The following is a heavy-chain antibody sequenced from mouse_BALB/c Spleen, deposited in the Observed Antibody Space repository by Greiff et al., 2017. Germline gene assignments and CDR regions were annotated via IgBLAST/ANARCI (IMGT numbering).Heavy chain of an antibody. D-gene: IGHD1-2*01. J-gene: IGHJ4*01. CDR1: GFSLTSYG. CDR3: ARRPNDEGYAMDY. V-gene: IGHV2-2*02. CDR2: IWSGGST. Sequence: VKLVESGPGLVQPSQSLSITCTVSGFSLTSYGVHWVRQSPGKGLEWLGVIWSGGSTDYNAAFISRLSISKDNSKSQVFFKMNSLQANDTAIYYCARRPNDEGYAMDYWGQGTSVTVSS.